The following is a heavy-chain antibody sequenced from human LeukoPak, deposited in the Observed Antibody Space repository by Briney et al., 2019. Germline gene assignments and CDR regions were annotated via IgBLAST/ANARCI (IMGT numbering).Heavy chain of an antibody. CDR2: VKPDSRDK. V-gene: IGHV3-7*05. D-gene: IGHD1-1*01. CDR1: GFTFSSSW. Sequence: GGSLRLSCAASGFTFSSSWMSWLRQAPGQGLKWVGNVKPDSRDKYLVGSVKCRFTFSRDNAKNSLYMQMNSLRAEDTAVYYCATSRHNSSDPWGQGTLVTVSS. J-gene: IGHJ5*02. CDR3: ATSRHNSSDP.